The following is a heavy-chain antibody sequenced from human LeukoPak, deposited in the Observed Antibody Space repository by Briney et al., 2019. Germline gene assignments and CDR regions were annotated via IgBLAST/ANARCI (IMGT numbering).Heavy chain of an antibody. CDR2: IYHSGST. CDR1: GGSLSSGGYY. D-gene: IGHD3-3*01. V-gene: IGHV4-30-2*01. CDR3: ARDQGEITIFGVVNDIGGAFDI. J-gene: IGHJ3*02. Sequence: SETLSLTCTVSGGSLSSGGYYWSWIRQPPGKGLEWIGYIYHSGSTYYNPSLKSRVTISVDRSKNQFSLKLSSVTAADTAVYYCARDQGEITIFGVVNDIGGAFDIWGQGTMVTVSS.